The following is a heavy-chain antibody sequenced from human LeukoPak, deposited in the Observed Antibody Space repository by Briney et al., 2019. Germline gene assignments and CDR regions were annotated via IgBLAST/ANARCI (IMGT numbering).Heavy chain of an antibody. CDR3: AKEHSSSWYYYGMDV. J-gene: IGHJ6*02. CDR2: ISGSGGST. Sequence: GGSLRLSCAASGFTFSGYAMSWVRQAPGKGLEWVSAISGSGGSTYYADSVKGRFTISRDNSKNTLYLQMNSLRAEDTAVYYCAKEHSSSWYYYGMDVWGQGTTVTVSS. D-gene: IGHD6-13*01. V-gene: IGHV3-23*01. CDR1: GFTFSGYA.